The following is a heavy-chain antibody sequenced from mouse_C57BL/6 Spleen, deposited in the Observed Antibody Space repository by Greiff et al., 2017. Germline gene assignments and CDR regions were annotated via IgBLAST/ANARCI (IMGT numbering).Heavy chain of an antibody. CDR3: ARGRGLGRGFDY. CDR1: GYAFTNYL. J-gene: IGHJ2*01. V-gene: IGHV1-54*01. Sequence: QVQLKQSGAELVRPGTSVKVSCKASGYAFTNYLIEWVKQRPGQGLEWIGVINPGSGGTNYNEKFKGKATLTADKSSSTAYMQLSSLTSEDSAVYFCARGRGLGRGFDYWGQGTTLTVSS. D-gene: IGHD4-1*01. CDR2: INPGSGGT.